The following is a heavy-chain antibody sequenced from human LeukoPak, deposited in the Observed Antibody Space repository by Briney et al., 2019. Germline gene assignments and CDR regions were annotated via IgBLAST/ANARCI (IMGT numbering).Heavy chain of an antibody. CDR3: AHSSTSCYSCYYYGMDV. Sequence: ASVKVSCKASGYTFTSYGISWVRQAPGQGLEWMGWISAYNGNTNYAQKFQGRVTITRDTSASTAYMELSSLRSEDTAVYYCAHSSTSCYSCYYYGMDVWGQGTTVTVSS. D-gene: IGHD2-2*01. CDR2: ISAYNGNT. J-gene: IGHJ6*02. CDR1: GYTFTSYG. V-gene: IGHV1-18*01.